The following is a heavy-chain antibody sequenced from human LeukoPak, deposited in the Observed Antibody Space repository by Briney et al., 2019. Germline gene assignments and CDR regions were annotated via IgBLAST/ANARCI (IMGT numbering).Heavy chain of an antibody. V-gene: IGHV4-38-2*02. CDR3: ARELDP. J-gene: IGHJ5*02. Sequence: SETLSLTCTVSAYSISSAYYWGWIRQPPGKGLEWIGSIYHSGSTYYNPSLKSRVTISVDTSKNQFSLKLSSVTAADTAVYYCARELDPWGQGTLVTVSS. CDR1: AYSISSAYY. CDR2: IYHSGST.